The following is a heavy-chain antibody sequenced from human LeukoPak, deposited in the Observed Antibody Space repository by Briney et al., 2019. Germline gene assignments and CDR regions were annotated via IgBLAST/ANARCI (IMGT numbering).Heavy chain of an antibody. CDR2: INPSGGST. CDR1: GYTFTNYY. D-gene: IGHD2-2*01. CDR3: ARDRSIAVVPAAISFSDY. J-gene: IGHJ4*02. Sequence: GASVKVSCKASGYTFTNYYVHWVRQAPGQGLEWMGVINPSGGSTNYAQKFQGRVTMTRDTSTSTVYMELSSLRSDDTAVYYCARDRSIAVVPAAISFSDYWGQGTLVTVSS. V-gene: IGHV1-46*01.